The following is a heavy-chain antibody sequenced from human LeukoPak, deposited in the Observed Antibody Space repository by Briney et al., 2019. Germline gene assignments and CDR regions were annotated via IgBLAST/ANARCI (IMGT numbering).Heavy chain of an antibody. CDR1: GFTFSSYA. CDR2: ISYDGSNK. CDR3: ADGGYDHYYYGMDV. D-gene: IGHD5-12*01. V-gene: IGHV3-30-3*01. Sequence: GGSLRLSCAASGFTFSSYAMHWVRQAPGKGLEWVAVISYDGSNKYYADSVKGRFTISRDNSKNTLYLQMNSLRAEDTAVYYCADGGYDHYYYGMDVWGQGTTVTVSS. J-gene: IGHJ6*02.